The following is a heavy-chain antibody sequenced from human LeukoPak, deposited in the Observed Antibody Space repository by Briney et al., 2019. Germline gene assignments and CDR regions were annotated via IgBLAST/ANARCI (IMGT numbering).Heavy chain of an antibody. J-gene: IGHJ5*02. CDR3: AKFSFGVVPNWFDP. Sequence: GGSLRLSCAASGFTVSSNYMSWVRQAPGKGLEWVSAISGSGGSTYYADSVKGRFTISRDNSKNTLYLQMNSLRAEDTAVYYCAKFSFGVVPNWFDPWGQGTLVTVSS. CDR1: GFTVSSNY. CDR2: ISGSGGST. V-gene: IGHV3-23*01. D-gene: IGHD3-3*01.